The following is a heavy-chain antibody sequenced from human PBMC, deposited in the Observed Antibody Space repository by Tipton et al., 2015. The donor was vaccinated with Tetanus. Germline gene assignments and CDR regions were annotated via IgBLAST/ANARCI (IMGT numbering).Heavy chain of an antibody. CDR2: TYIRGTT. V-gene: IGHV4-4*07. Sequence: GLVKPSETLSLTCTVSGGSIASQYWSWIRQPAGKGLEWIGRTYIRGTTTYNPSLKSRVTISVDTSENQMSLRLTSVTAADTAVYYCAREVPAAGHFDSWGQGTLVTVSS. J-gene: IGHJ4*02. CDR1: GGSIASQY. D-gene: IGHD2-2*01. CDR3: AREVPAAGHFDS.